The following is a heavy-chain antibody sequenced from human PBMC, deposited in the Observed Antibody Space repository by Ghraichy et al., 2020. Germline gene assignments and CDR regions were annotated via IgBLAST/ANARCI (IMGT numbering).Heavy chain of an antibody. D-gene: IGHD3-16*01. Sequence: SETLSLTCTVSGGSISSSGYYWGWIRQPPGKGLEWIGTIYYSGSTHYNPSLKSRVTMSVDTSRNHFSLKLNSVTAADTAVYYCARRRGGYYGYWGQGILLTVS. J-gene: IGHJ4*02. CDR1: GGSISSSGYY. CDR3: ARRRGGYYGY. V-gene: IGHV4-39*02. CDR2: IYYSGST.